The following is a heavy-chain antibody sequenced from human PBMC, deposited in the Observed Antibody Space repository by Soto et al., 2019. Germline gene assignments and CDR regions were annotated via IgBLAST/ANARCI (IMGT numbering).Heavy chain of an antibody. CDR2: ISAYNGNT. CDR3: XXXXXXVAAGSWGRVSGFDP. Sequence: QVQLVQSGAEVKKPGASVKVSCKASGYTFTSYGISWVRQAPGQGLEWMGWISAYNGNTNYAQKLQGRVTMTTDTSTSTAYMEXXXLRXXXXXXXXXXXXXXXVAAGSWGRVSGFDPWGQGXLVTVSS. J-gene: IGHJ5*02. D-gene: IGHD2-15*01. V-gene: IGHV1-18*01. CDR1: GYTFTSYG.